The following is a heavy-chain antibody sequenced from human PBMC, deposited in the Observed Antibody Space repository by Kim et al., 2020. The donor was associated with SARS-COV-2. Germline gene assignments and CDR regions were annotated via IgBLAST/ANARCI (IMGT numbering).Heavy chain of an antibody. V-gene: IGHV1-69*01. CDR2: A. D-gene: IGHD3-3*01. J-gene: IGHJ4*02. Sequence: ANYAQKFQGRVTIIADESTTTAYMELSSLRSEDTAVYYCAREWSGGGRFVSWGQGTLVTVSS. CDR3: AREWSGGGRFVS.